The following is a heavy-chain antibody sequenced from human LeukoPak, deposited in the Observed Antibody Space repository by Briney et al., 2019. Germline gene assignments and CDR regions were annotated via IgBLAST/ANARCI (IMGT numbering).Heavy chain of an antibody. Sequence: SVKVSCKASGGTFSSYAISWVRQAPGQGLEWMGRIIPIFGTANYAQKFQGRVTITTDESTSTVYMELSSLRSEDTAVYYCARAELGYDSSGYDYWGQGTLVTVSS. CDR3: ARAELGYDSSGYDY. CDR1: GGTFSSYA. V-gene: IGHV1-69*05. CDR2: IIPIFGTA. D-gene: IGHD3-22*01. J-gene: IGHJ4*02.